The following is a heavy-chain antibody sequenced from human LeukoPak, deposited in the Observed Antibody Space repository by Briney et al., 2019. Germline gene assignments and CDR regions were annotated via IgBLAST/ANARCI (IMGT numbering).Heavy chain of an antibody. J-gene: IGHJ5*02. CDR1: GYTFTSYG. D-gene: IGHD3-22*01. Sequence: ASVKVSCKASGYTFTSYGISWVRQPPGQGLEWMGWISAYNGNTNYAQKLQGRVTMTTDTSTSTAYMELRSLRSDDTAVYYCARVRYYYDSNDPWGQGTLVTVSS. V-gene: IGHV1-18*01. CDR3: ARVRYYYDSNDP. CDR2: ISAYNGNT.